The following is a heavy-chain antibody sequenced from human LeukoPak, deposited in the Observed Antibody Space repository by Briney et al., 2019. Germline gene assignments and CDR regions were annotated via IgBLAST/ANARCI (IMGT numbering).Heavy chain of an antibody. V-gene: IGHV3-23*01. D-gene: IGHD3-9*01. CDR1: GFTFSTYA. CDR2: ISGSGGST. CDR3: AKGGDYDILTGRTYYFDY. J-gene: IGHJ4*02. Sequence: GGSLRLSCAASGFTFSTYAMSWVRQAPGKGLEWVSAISGSGGSTYYADSVKGRFTISRDNSKNTLYLQMNSLRAEDTAVYYCAKGGDYDILTGRTYYFDYWGQGTLVTVSS.